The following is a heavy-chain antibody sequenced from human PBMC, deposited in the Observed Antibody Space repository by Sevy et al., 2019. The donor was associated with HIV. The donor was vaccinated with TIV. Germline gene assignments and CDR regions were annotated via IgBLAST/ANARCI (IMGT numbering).Heavy chain of an antibody. CDR2: ISRGGTDV. CDR1: GFTISKSY. CDR3: ARGVGLYH. Sequence: GGSLRLSCAASGFTISKSYMAWIRQAPGKGLEWVSYISRGGTDVYYADSVEGRFTISEESAKNSLYLQMNNLGADDTAVYYCARGVGLYHWGPGTLVTVSS. J-gene: IGHJ5*02. V-gene: IGHV3-11*01. D-gene: IGHD1-26*01.